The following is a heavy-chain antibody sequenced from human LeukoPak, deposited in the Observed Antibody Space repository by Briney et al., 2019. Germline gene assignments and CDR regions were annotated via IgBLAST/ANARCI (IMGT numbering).Heavy chain of an antibody. Sequence: PSETLSLTCTVSGGSISSGGYYWSWTRQHPGKGLEWIGYIYYSGSTYYNPSLKSRVTISVDTSKNQFSLKLSSVTAADTAVYYCARKVAYDLNFDYWGQGTLVTVSS. D-gene: IGHD5-12*01. J-gene: IGHJ4*02. V-gene: IGHV4-31*03. CDR2: IYYSGST. CDR3: ARKVAYDLNFDY. CDR1: GGSISSGGYY.